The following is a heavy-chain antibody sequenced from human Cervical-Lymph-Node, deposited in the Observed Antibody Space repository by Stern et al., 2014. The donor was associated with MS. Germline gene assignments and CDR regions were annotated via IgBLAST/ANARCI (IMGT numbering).Heavy chain of an antibody. D-gene: IGHD1-26*01. CDR3: ARQKWDRDTYFEY. CDR2: IYYSGYT. Sequence: QVQLQESGPGLVKPSETLSLTCIVSGGSIAGYYWSWIRQPPGKGLEYIGYIYYSGYTNYSPSLKSRVTISLDTSKNQFSLKLTSVTAADTAIYYCARQKWDRDTYFEYWGQGSLVTVSS. J-gene: IGHJ4*02. V-gene: IGHV4-59*08. CDR1: GGSIAGYY.